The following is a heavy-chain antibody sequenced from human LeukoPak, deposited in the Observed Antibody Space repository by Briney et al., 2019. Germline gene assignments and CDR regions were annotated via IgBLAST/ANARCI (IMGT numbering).Heavy chain of an antibody. CDR3: ARGLSGYSGNDGMDV. V-gene: IGHV3-21*01. CDR2: ISSSSSYI. D-gene: IGHD5-12*01. J-gene: IGHJ6*02. CDR1: GFTFSSYS. Sequence: PGGSLRLSCAASGFTFSSYSMNWVRQAPGKGLEWVSSISSSSSYIYYADSVKGRFTISRDNAKNSLYLQMNSLRAEDTAVYYCARGLSGYSGNDGMDVWGQGTTVTVSS.